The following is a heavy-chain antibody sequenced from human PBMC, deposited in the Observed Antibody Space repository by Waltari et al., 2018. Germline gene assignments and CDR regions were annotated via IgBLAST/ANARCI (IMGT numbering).Heavy chain of an antibody. CDR2: RKQDGSEK. D-gene: IGHD3-3*01. CDR3: ASSLEWLDASFDY. CDR1: GFTFSSYW. V-gene: IGHV3-7*02. Sequence: EVQLVESGGGLVQPGGSLRLSCAASGFTFSSYWMSWVRQAPGKGLEWVANRKQDGSEKYYVDSVKGRFTISRDNAKNSLYLQMNSLRAEDTAVYYCASSLEWLDASFDYWGQGTLVTVSS. J-gene: IGHJ4*02.